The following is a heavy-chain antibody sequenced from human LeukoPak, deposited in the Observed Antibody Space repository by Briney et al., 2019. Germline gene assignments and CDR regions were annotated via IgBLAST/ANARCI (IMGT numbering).Heavy chain of an antibody. CDR1: GGSIRSYY. V-gene: IGHV4-59*08. J-gene: IGHJ5*02. CDR3: ARQGGTLNWFDP. Sequence: SETLSLTCTVSGGSIRSYYWGWIRQPPGKGLEWIGDIHHSGSTDYKPSLKSRVAISVDTSKNQFSLKLSSVTAADTAVYYCARQGGTLNWFDPWGQGTLVTVSS. CDR2: IHHSGST. D-gene: IGHD1-7*01.